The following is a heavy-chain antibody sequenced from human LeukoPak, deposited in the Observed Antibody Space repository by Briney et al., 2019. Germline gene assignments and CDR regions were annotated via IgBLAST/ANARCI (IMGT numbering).Heavy chain of an antibody. CDR2: INPNSGGT. CDR1: GYTFTSYA. CDR3: ARGPDDYYFDY. J-gene: IGHJ4*02. D-gene: IGHD1-1*01. V-gene: IGHV1-2*04. Sequence: ASVKVSCKASGYTFTSYAMHWVRQAPGQGLEWMGWINPNSGGTNYAQKFQGWVTMTRDTSISTAYMELSRLRSDDTAVYYCARGPDDYYFDYWGQGTLVTVSS.